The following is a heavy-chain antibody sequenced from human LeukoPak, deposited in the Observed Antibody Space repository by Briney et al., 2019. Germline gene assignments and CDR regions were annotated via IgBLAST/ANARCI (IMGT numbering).Heavy chain of an antibody. V-gene: IGHV3-20*04. J-gene: IGHJ4*02. CDR3: ARDVSSNWYSFNI. D-gene: IGHD6-13*01. Sequence: PGGSLRLSCAASGFTFSTYAMSWVRQAPGKGLEWVCGINWDGGNRHCADSVKGRFTISKDSAKKSLFLQMSSLRAEDTALYYCARDVSSNWYSFNIWGQGTQVTVTS. CDR2: INWDGGNR. CDR1: GFTFSTYA.